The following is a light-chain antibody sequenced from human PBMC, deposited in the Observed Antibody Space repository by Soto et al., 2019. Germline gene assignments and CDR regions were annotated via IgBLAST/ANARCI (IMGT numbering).Light chain of an antibody. CDR1: QSVSSSY. J-gene: IGKJ5*01. V-gene: IGKV3D-20*02. CDR2: DAS. Sequence: DIVLTQSPATLSLSPGERATLSCRASQSVSSSYLAWYQQKPGQAPRLLIYDASNRAPGVPARFSGSGSGTDFTLTISSLEPDDFAIYYCQQRSSWPRITFGQGTRLEIK. CDR3: QQRSSWPRIT.